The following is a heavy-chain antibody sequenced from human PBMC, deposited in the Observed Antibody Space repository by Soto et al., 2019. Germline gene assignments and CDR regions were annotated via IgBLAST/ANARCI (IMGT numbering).Heavy chain of an antibody. D-gene: IGHD1-7*01. V-gene: IGHV4-4*02. CDR3: ASRDPGTSVDY. J-gene: IGHJ4*02. Sequence: SETLSLTCAVSGGSFTSNNWWTWVRQPPGQGLEWIGEIYRTGSTHYNPSLKSRVTISLDKSENQFSLKVTSLTAADTAVYYCASRDPGTSVDYWGQGTLVTVSS. CDR2: IYRTGST. CDR1: GGSFTSNNW.